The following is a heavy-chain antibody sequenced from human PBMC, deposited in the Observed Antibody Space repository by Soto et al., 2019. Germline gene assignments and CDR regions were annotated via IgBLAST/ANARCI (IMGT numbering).Heavy chain of an antibody. D-gene: IGHD6-19*01. CDR3: AVTPTRYSSGWYYFDY. J-gene: IGHJ4*02. CDR1: GYTFTSYD. V-gene: IGHV1-8*01. CDR2: MNPNSGNT. Sequence: ASVKVSCKASGYTFTSYDINWVRQATGQGLEWMGWMNPNSGNTGYAQKFQGRVTMTRNTSISTAYMELSSLRSEDTAVYYCAVTPTRYSSGWYYFDYWGQGTLVTVSS.